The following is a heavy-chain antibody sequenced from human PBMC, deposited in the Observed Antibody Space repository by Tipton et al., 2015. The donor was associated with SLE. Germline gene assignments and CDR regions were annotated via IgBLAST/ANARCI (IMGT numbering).Heavy chain of an antibody. Sequence: TLSLTCTVSGGSISSYYWSWIRQPPGKGLEWIGYIYTSGSTNYNPSLKSRVTISVDTSKNQFSLKLSSVTAADTAVYYCARRKDYYDSSGTNWFDPWGQGTLVTVSS. CDR3: ARRKDYYDSSGTNWFDP. V-gene: IGHV4-4*08. CDR1: GGSISSYY. D-gene: IGHD3-22*01. J-gene: IGHJ5*02. CDR2: IYTSGST.